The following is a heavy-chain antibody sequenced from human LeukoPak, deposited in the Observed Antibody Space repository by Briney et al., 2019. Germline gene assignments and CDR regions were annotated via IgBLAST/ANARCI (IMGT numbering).Heavy chain of an antibody. CDR1: GFSLTGSPVG. Sequence: SGPTLVHPTQTLTLTCSFSGFSLTGSPVGVGWIRQPPGKALEWLALIYWDDDKRYNPSLRTRLTVTKDSSKNLVLLTMTNVDPVDSATYYCAHRHSGNGWNHGDFDYWGQGTPVIVSS. D-gene: IGHD1-26*01. CDR3: AHRHSGNGWNHGDFDY. J-gene: IGHJ4*02. CDR2: IYWDDDK. V-gene: IGHV2-5*02.